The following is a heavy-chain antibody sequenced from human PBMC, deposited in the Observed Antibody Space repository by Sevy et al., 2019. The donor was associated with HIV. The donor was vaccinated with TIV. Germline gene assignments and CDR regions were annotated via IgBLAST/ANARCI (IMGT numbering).Heavy chain of an antibody. Sequence: GGSLRLSCAASGFTFSSYAMHWVRQAPGKGLEWVEVISYDGSNKYYADSVKGRFTISRDNSKNTLYLQMNSLRAEDTAVYYCARDPQAAAGTSHFDYWGQGTLVTVSS. CDR1: GFTFSSYA. CDR3: ARDPQAAAGTSHFDY. J-gene: IGHJ4*02. D-gene: IGHD6-13*01. CDR2: ISYDGSNK. V-gene: IGHV3-30-3*01.